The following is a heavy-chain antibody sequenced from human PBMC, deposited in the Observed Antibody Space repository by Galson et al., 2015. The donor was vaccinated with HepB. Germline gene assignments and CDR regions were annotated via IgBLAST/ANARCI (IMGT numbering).Heavy chain of an antibody. D-gene: IGHD3-10*01. J-gene: IGHJ4*02. Sequence: ETLSLTCAVYGGSFSGYYWSWIRQPPGKGLEWIGEINHSGSTNYNPSLKSRVTISVDTSKNQFSLKLSSVTAADTAVYYCASYVPEIGVGRYFDYWGQGTLVTVSS. CDR3: ASYVPEIGVGRYFDY. CDR2: INHSGST. V-gene: IGHV4-34*01. CDR1: GGSFSGYY.